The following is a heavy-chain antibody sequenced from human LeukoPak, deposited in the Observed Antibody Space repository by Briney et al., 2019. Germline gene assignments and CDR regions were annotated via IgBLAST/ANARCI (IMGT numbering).Heavy chain of an antibody. V-gene: IGHV3-9*01. J-gene: IGHJ4*02. CDR1: GFTFDDYA. CDR3: AKASSWPYQALDY. Sequence: GGSLRLSCAASGFTFDDYAMHWVRQAPGKGLEWVSGISWNSGSIGYADSVKGRFTISRDNAKNSLYLQMNSLRAEDTALYYCAKASSWPYQALDYWGQGTLVTVSP. D-gene: IGHD6-6*01. CDR2: ISWNSGSI.